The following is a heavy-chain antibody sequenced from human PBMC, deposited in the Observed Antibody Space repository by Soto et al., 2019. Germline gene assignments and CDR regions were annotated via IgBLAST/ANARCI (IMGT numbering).Heavy chain of an antibody. V-gene: IGHV1-8*01. CDR3: ARGPAWDHYYYMDV. D-gene: IGHD1-26*01. Sequence: ASVKVSCKASGYTFTSYDINWVRQATGQGLEWMGWMNPNSGNTGYAQKFQGRVTMTRNTSISTAYMELSSLRSEDTAVYYCARGPAWDHYYYMDVWGKGTTVTVSS. J-gene: IGHJ6*03. CDR1: GYTFTSYD. CDR2: MNPNSGNT.